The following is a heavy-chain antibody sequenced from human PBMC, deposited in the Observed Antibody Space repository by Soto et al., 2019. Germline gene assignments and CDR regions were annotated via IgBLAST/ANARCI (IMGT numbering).Heavy chain of an antibody. CDR2: ISSSSSTI. CDR1: GFTFSSYS. V-gene: IGHV3-48*01. Sequence: GGSLRLSCAASGFTFSSYSMNWVRQAPGKGLEWVSYISSSSSTIYYADSVKGRFTISRDNAKNSLYLQMNSLRAEDTAVHYCASPLWALPEEYYYYSYMDVWGKGTTVTVSS. J-gene: IGHJ6*03. D-gene: IGHD1-26*01. CDR3: ASPLWALPEEYYYYSYMDV.